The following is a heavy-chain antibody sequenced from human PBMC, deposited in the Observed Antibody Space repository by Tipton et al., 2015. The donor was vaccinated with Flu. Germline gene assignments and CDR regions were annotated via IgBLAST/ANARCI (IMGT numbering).Heavy chain of an antibody. CDR2: IYSGGST. V-gene: IGHV3-53*01. CDR1: GFTVSSNF. D-gene: IGHD1-14*01. CDR3: ARVPRAEGYFDY. J-gene: IGHJ4*02. Sequence: PLRLSCAASGFTVSSNFMSWVRQAPGKGLEWVSVIYSGGSTYYADSVKGRFTISRDNSKNTLYLQMNSLRAEDTAVYYCARVPRAEGYFDYWGQGTLVTVSS.